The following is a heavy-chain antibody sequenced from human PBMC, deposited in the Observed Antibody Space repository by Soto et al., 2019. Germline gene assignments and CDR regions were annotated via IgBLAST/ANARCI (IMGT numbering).Heavy chain of an antibody. CDR1: GGSICSYY. CDR2: IYYSGST. D-gene: IGHD4-17*01. V-gene: IGHV4-59*08. J-gene: IGHJ4*02. CDR3: ASLYDYGDCFDY. Sequence: PSETLSLTCTVSGGSICSYYWSWIRQPPGKGLGWIGCIYYSGSTNYNPSLKSRVTISLDTSKNQFSLKLSSVTAADTAVYYCASLYDYGDCFDYWGQGTLVTVSS.